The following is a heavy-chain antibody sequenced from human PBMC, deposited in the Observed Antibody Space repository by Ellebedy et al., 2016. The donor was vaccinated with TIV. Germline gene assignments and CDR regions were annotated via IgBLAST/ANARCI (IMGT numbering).Heavy chain of an antibody. CDR2: IIPILGKA. CDR3: ARVGNYYGGNPSYYFDY. J-gene: IGHJ4*02. CDR1: GGTFSSYG. D-gene: IGHD4-23*01. V-gene: IGHV1-69*10. Sequence: AASVKVSCKASGGTFSSYGISWVRQAPGQGLEWMGGIIPILGKANYAQKFQGRVTITADESTYTAYTELSSLRSEDTAVYYCARVGNYYGGNPSYYFDYWGQGTLVTVSS.